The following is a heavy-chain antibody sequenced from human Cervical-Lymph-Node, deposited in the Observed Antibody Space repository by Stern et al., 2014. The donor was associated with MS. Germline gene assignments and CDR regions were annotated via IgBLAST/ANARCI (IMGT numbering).Heavy chain of an antibody. CDR1: GFKFSIYW. CDR2: IYPGDSEP. V-gene: IGHV5-51*01. Sequence: VQLVQSGAELIRPGESLKISCKGSGFKFSIYWIAWVRQMPGKGLEWMGAIYPGDSEPRYSPSFQGRVTMSADKSTSTAYLQWSSLNASDTAMYFCARQTTAWASDVWGQGTLVTVSS. J-gene: IGHJ4*02. CDR3: ARQTTAWASDV. D-gene: IGHD1-14*01.